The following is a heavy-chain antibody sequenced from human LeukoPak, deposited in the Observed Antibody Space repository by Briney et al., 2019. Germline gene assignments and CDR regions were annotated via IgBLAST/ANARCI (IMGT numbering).Heavy chain of an antibody. CDR1: GGSISSSSYF. D-gene: IGHD4-23*01. CDR2: VYYSGNT. CDR3: AREDYGGNSVGGRTDAFDI. J-gene: IGHJ3*02. Sequence: SETLSLTCTVSGGSISSSSYFWGWIRQPPGKGLEWIGSVYYSGNTYFNPSLNSRVTISVDTSKNQFSLKLNSVTAADTAVYYCAREDYGGNSVGGRTDAFDIWGQGTMVTVSS. V-gene: IGHV4-39*07.